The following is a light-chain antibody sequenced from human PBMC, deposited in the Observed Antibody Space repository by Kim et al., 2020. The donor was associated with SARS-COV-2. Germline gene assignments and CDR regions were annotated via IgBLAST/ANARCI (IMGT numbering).Light chain of an antibody. Sequence: SSELTQPPSVSVAPGKTARITCGGNNIGSKSVHWYQQKPGQAPVLVIYYDSDRPSGIPERFSGSNSGNTATLTISRVEAGDEADYYCQVWDSSSYHSYWVFGGGTQLTVL. CDR2: YDS. CDR3: QVWDSSSYHSYWV. CDR1: NIGSKS. J-gene: IGLJ3*02. V-gene: IGLV3-21*04.